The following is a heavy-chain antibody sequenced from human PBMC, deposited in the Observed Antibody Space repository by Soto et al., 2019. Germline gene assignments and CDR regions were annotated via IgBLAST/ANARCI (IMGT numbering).Heavy chain of an antibody. V-gene: IGHV4-31*03. D-gene: IGHD2-2*01. CDR2: IYYSGGT. Sequence: QVQLQEPGPGLVKPSQTLSLTCTVSGGSISSGGYYWSWIRQHPGKGLEWIGYIYYSGGTYYNPSLKSRVTIPVDTSKTQFSLKLSSVTAADTAVYYCAREEYQLRIYSGMDVWGQGTTVTVSS. CDR1: GGSISSGGYY. CDR3: AREEYQLRIYSGMDV. J-gene: IGHJ6*02.